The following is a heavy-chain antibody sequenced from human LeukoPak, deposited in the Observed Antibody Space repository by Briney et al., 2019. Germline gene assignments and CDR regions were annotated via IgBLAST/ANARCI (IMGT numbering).Heavy chain of an antibody. V-gene: IGHV4-30-4*08. Sequence: SQTLSLTCTVSGGSISSGDYYWNWIRQPPGKGLEWIGRIYYSGSTYYNPSPKSRITISIGTSKSQFSLNLSSLTAADTAVYYGARYPPFGSNAFNIWGQGTMVTVSS. J-gene: IGHJ3*02. CDR3: ARYPPFGSNAFNI. CDR2: IYYSGST. CDR1: GGSISSGDYY. D-gene: IGHD2/OR15-2a*01.